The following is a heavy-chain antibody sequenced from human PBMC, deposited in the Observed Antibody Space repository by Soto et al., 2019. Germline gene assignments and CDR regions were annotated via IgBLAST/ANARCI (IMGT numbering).Heavy chain of an antibody. CDR3: ARDRIAARFSWFDP. CDR1: GGTFSSYA. CDR2: IIPIFGTA. Sequence: SVKVSCKASGGTFSSYAISWVRQAPGQGLEWMGGIIPIFGTANYAQKFQGRATITADESTSTAYMELSSLRSEDTAVYYCARDRIAARFSWFDPWGQGTLVTVSS. J-gene: IGHJ5*02. D-gene: IGHD6-6*01. V-gene: IGHV1-69*13.